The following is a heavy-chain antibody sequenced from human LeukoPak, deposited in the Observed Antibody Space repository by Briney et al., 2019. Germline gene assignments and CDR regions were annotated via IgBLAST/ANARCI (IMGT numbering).Heavy chain of an antibody. J-gene: IGHJ4*02. D-gene: IGHD6-19*01. V-gene: IGHV3-30*03. CDR1: GFTFSIYA. CDR2: SSSDGSNE. CDR3: ATDRASKGEQWLGYLSF. Sequence: GGSLRLSCAASGFTFSIYAMNWVRQAPGKGLEGVTVSSSDGSNEYYADSVKGRFTISRDNSKNTLYLQMNSLRPEDTAVYYCATDRASKGEQWLGYLSFWGQGTLVAVSS.